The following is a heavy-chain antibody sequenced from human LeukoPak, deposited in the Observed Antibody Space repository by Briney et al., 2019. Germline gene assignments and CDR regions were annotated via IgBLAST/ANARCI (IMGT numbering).Heavy chain of an antibody. J-gene: IGHJ4*02. CDR2: IRYDGSNK. D-gene: IGHD3-22*01. CDR3: AKAAPYDSSGYYWDFDY. CDR1: GFTFSLYW. Sequence: GGSLRLSCAASGFTFSLYWMTWVRQAPEKGLEWVAFIRYDGSNKYYADSVKGRFTISRDNPKNTLYLQMNSLRTEDTAVYYCAKAAPYDSSGYYWDFDYWGQGTLVTVSS. V-gene: IGHV3-30*02.